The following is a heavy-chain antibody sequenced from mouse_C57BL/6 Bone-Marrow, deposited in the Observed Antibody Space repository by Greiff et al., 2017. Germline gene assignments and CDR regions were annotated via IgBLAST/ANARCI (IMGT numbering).Heavy chain of an antibody. D-gene: IGHD2-4*01. CDR2: IDPSDSYT. CDR3: AREEDYDLDMDY. J-gene: IGHJ4*01. CDR1: GYTFTSYW. V-gene: IGHV1-50*01. Sequence: VQLQQPGAELVKPGASVKLSCKASGYTFTSYWMQWVKQRPGQGLAWIGEIDPSDSYTNYNQKFKGKATLTVDTSSSTAYMQLSSLTSEDSAVYYCAREEDYDLDMDYWGQGTSVTVSS.